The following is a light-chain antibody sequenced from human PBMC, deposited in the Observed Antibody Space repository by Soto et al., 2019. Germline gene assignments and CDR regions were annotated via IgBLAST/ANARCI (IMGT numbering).Light chain of an antibody. V-gene: IGLV2-14*03. J-gene: IGLJ3*02. CDR1: SSDVGGYNF. CDR3: SSYRSSSTLGV. Sequence: QSALTQPASVSGSPGQSITISCTGASSDVGGYNFVSWYQQHPGRAPKLMIYDVNNRPSGVSDRFSGSKSGNTASLTISGLQTEDEADSYCSSYRSSSTLGVFGGGTKVTVL. CDR2: DVN.